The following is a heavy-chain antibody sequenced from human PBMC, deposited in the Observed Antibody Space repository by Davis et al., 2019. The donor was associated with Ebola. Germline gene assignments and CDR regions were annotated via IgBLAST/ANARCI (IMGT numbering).Heavy chain of an antibody. J-gene: IGHJ6*02. Sequence: SGPTLVKPTQTLTLTCTFSGFSLSTSGMRVSWIRQPPGKALEWLARIDWDDDKFYSTSLKTRLTISKDTSKNQVVLTMTNMDPVDTATYYCARDRRYYDFWSGYYSYYYYGMDVWGQGTTVTVSS. V-gene: IGHV2-70*04. CDR3: ARDRRYYDFWSGYYSYYYYGMDV. CDR1: GFSLSTSGMR. D-gene: IGHD3-3*01. CDR2: IDWDDDK.